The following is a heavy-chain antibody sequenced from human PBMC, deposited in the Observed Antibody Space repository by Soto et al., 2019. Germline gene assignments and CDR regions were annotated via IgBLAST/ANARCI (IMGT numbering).Heavy chain of an antibody. V-gene: IGHV3-23*01. CDR2: ISGSGGST. CDR1: GFTFSSYA. CDR3: AKFLGSTGNFDY. Sequence: EVQLLESGGGLVQPGGSLRLSCAASGFTFSSYAMSWVRQAPGKGLEWVSAISGSGGSTYYADSVKGRFTISRDNSKNTLYLKMNSLRAEDTAVYYCAKFLGSTGNFDYWGQGTLVTVSS. D-gene: IGHD1-1*01. J-gene: IGHJ4*02.